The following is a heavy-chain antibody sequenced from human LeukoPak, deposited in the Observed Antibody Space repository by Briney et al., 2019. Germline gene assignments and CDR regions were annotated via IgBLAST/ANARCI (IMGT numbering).Heavy chain of an antibody. Sequence: QAGGSLRLSCAASGFTFSSYAMHWVRQAPGKGLEWVAVISYDGSNKYYADSVKGRFTISRDNSKNTLYLQMNSLRAEDTAVYYCASPVIAAAGHMDVWGQGTTVTVSS. CDR3: ASPVIAAAGHMDV. J-gene: IGHJ6*02. CDR2: ISYDGSNK. D-gene: IGHD6-13*01. CDR1: GFTFSSYA. V-gene: IGHV3-30-3*01.